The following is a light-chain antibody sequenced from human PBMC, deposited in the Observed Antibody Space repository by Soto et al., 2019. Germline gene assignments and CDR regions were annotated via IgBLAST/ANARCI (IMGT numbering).Light chain of an antibody. J-gene: IGKJ1*01. Sequence: DIVMTQSPDSLAVSLGERATINCKSSQSVLYSSNNKNYLAWYQQKPGQPPKLLIYWASTRESGVPGRFSGSGSGTDFTPTISSLQAEDVAVYYCQQYYSTLWTFGQGTKVDIK. CDR3: QQYYSTLWT. V-gene: IGKV4-1*01. CDR1: QSVLYSSNNKNY. CDR2: WAS.